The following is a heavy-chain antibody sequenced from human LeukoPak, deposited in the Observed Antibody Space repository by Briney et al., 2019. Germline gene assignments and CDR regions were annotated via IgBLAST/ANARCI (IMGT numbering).Heavy chain of an antibody. V-gene: IGHV3-7*01. CDR2: INPDGTTE. CDR1: GFTFSTYW. Sequence: GGSLRLSCAASGFTFSTYWMSWVRQAPGKGLEWVASINPDGTTEHYVDSVEGRFTVSRDNAKNSLFLQMNTLRVEDTAVYHSAKLIREVTTYDYWGPGALVTVSS. J-gene: IGHJ4*02. CDR3: AKLIREVTTYDY. D-gene: IGHD1-1*01.